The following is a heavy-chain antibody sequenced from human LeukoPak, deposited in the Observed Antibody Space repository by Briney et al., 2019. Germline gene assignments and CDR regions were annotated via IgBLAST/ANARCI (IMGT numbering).Heavy chain of an antibody. D-gene: IGHD5-24*01. Sequence: RGSSVKVSCKASGGTFSSYAISWVRQAPGQGLEWMGRIIPILGIANYAQKFQGRVTITADKSTSTAYMELSSLRSEDTAVYYCAKGIVEMATINLDYWGQGTLVTVSS. V-gene: IGHV1-69*04. CDR2: IIPILGIA. CDR1: GGTFSSYA. CDR3: AKGIVEMATINLDY. J-gene: IGHJ4*02.